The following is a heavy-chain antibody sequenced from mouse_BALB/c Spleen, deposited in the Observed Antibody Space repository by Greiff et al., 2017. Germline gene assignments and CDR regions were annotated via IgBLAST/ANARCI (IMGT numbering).Heavy chain of an antibody. CDR3: SRGYGNYFDY. CDR2: ISSGGSYT. J-gene: IGHJ2*01. D-gene: IGHD2-10*02. Sequence: EVKLVESGGGLVKPGGSLKLSCAASGFTFSSYAMSWVRQSPEKGLEWVAEISSGGSYTYYPDTLTGRFTIYRDNAKNTLYLEMSSLRSEDTAMYYSSRGYGNYFDYWGQGTTLTVSS. V-gene: IGHV5-9-4*01. CDR1: GFTFSSYA.